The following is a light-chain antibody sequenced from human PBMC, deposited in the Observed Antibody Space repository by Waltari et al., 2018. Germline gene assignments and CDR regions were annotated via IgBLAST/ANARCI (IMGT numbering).Light chain of an antibody. CDR1: EDIDKY. Sequence: DIQMTQSPSALSASVGDRVTITCRASEDIDKYLAWVQQKPGTDPKRLIYGASTLQSGVPSRFTGSRSGSEFNLTISSLQPEDFATYYCLQHNTYPCTFGQGTKVELK. CDR3: LQHNTYPCT. V-gene: IGKV1-17*03. CDR2: GAS. J-gene: IGKJ2*02.